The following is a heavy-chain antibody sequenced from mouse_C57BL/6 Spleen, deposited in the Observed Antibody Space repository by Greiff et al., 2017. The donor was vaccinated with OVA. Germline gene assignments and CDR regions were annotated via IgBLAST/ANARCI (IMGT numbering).Heavy chain of an antibody. CDR3: ARDWDGGFYYAMDY. V-gene: IGHV1-39*01. J-gene: IGHJ4*01. CDR1: GYSFTDYN. CDR2: INPNYGTT. Sequence: EVQLKESGPELVKPGASVKISCKASGYSFTDYNMNWVKQSNGKSLEWIGVINPNYGTTSYNQKFKGKATLTVDQSSSTAYMQLNSLTSEDSAVYYCARDWDGGFYYAMDYWGQGTSVTVSS. D-gene: IGHD4-1*01.